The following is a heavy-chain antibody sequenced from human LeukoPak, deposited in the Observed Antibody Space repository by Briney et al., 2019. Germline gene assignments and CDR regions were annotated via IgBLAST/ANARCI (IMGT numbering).Heavy chain of an antibody. J-gene: IGHJ4*02. CDR2: TYYRSKWYN. CDR3: AREQTGDQNFDY. V-gene: IGHV6-1*01. D-gene: IGHD7-27*01. Sequence: QTLSLTCAISGDSVSSNTAAWNWIRQSPSRGLEWLGRTYYRSKWYNNYAVSVKSRISINPDTSKNQFSLQLKSVTPEDTAVYYCAREQTGDQNFDYWGQGTLVTVSS. CDR1: GDSVSSNTAA.